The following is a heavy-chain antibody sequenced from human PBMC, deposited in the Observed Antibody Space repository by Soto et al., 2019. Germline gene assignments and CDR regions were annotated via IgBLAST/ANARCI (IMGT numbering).Heavy chain of an antibody. D-gene: IGHD4-17*01. J-gene: IGHJ4*02. V-gene: IGHV3-23*01. CDR3: ATFPIYDYGYDDDY. CDR2: ISGSGDTT. Sequence: GGSLRLSCAASRFTFRRYAMSWVRQAPGKGLEWVSTISGSGDTTYYKDSVKGRFTISRDNSKNTLYLQMNSLRAEDTAAYLCATFPIYDYGYDDDYWGQGVLVTVSS. CDR1: RFTFRRYA.